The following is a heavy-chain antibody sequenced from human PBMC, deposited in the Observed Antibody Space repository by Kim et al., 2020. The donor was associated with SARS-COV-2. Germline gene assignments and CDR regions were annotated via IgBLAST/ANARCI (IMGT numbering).Heavy chain of an antibody. CDR1: GYTFTTYA. Sequence: ASVKVSCKASGYTFTTYALQWVRQAPGQRLEWMGWINVGSGNTRYSQKLQGRITVTRDTSASTVYMELSSLRSEDTAVYYCARDAYTSGWRTADYWGQGTLVTVSS. CDR2: INVGSGNT. CDR3: ARDAYTSGWRTADY. J-gene: IGHJ4*02. D-gene: IGHD6-19*01. V-gene: IGHV1-3*01.